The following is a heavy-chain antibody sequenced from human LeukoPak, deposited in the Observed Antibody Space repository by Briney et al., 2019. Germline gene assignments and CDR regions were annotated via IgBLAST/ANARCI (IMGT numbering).Heavy chain of an antibody. CDR2: IYYSGST. CDR3: ARVFVRWELLHFAFDI. Sequence: KPSETLSLTCTVSGGSVSSYYWSWLRQPPGKGLEWIGFIYYSGSTNYNPSLKSRVTISVDTSKNQFSLNLSSVTAADTAVYYCARVFVRWELLHFAFDIWGQGTVVTVSS. V-gene: IGHV4-59*02. D-gene: IGHD1-26*01. J-gene: IGHJ3*02. CDR1: GGSVSSYY.